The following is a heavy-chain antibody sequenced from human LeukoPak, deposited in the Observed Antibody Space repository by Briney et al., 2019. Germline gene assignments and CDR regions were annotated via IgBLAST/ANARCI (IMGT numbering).Heavy chain of an antibody. CDR1: GFTFSNYA. J-gene: IGHJ4*02. CDR2: ISGSGGTT. V-gene: IGHV3-23*01. Sequence: SGGSLRLSCATSGFTFSNYAVSWVRQAPGKGLEWVSSISGSGGTTYYADSVKGRFTISRDNSKNTLYLQMNSLRAEDTAVYYCAKQTDSSAWYLGFDYWGQGTLVTVSS. CDR3: AKQTDSSAWYLGFDY. D-gene: IGHD6-19*01.